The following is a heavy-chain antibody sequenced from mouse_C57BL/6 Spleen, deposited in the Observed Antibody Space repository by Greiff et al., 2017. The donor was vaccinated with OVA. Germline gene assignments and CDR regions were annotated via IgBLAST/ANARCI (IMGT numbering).Heavy chain of an antibody. V-gene: IGHV14-3*01. D-gene: IGHD2-4*01. CDR2: IDPANGNP. CDR3: ARSGYYDYDEAWFAY. CDR1: GFNIKNTY. J-gene: IGHJ3*01. Sequence: EVQLQQSVAELVRPGASVKLSCTASGFNIKNTYMHWVKQRPEQGLEWIGRIDPANGNPKYAPKFQGKATITADTSSNTAYLQLSSLTSEDTAIYYCARSGYYDYDEAWFAYWGQGTLVTVSA.